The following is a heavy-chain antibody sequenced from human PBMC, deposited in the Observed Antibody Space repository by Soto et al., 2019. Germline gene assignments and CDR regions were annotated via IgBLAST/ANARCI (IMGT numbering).Heavy chain of an antibody. CDR1: GFTSSYYW. D-gene: IGHD1-26*01. CDR2: IHSDGSST. Sequence: EVQLVESGRGLVRPGGSLRLSCAASGFTSSYYWMHWVRQAPGKGLVWVSRIHSDGSSTTYADFVKGRFIISRDNARNTVDLQMNSVRVEDTAVYYCARGDRGAFDLWGQGTVVTVSS. V-gene: IGHV3-74*01. J-gene: IGHJ3*01. CDR3: ARGDRGAFDL.